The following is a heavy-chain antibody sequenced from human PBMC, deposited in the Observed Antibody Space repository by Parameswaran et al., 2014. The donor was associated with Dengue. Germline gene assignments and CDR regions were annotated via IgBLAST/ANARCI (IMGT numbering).Heavy chain of an antibody. CDR2: ISFDGTKT. V-gene: IGHV3-30*18. J-gene: IGHJ4*02. D-gene: IGHD1-26*01. CDR3: AKDDGGSYGFDY. Sequence: PGKGLEWVAVISFDGTKTYYADSVKGRFTVSRDNSKNILSLQMNRLRGEDTAVYYCAKDDGGSYGFDYWGQGTLVTVSS.